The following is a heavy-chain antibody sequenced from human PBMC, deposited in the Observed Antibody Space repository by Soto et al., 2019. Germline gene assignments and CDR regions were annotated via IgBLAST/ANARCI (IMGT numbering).Heavy chain of an antibody. CDR2: ISSSGSTI. Sequence: QVQLVESGGGLVKPGGSLRLSCAASGFTFSDYYMSWIRQAPGKGLEWVSYISSSGSTIYYADSVKGRFTISRDNAKNSLYLQMNSLRAEDTAVSYCATWGCIVVVPAATRAPLDYWGQGTLVTVSS. V-gene: IGHV3-11*01. J-gene: IGHJ4*02. D-gene: IGHD2-2*01. CDR1: GFTFSDYY. CDR3: ATWGCIVVVPAATRAPLDY.